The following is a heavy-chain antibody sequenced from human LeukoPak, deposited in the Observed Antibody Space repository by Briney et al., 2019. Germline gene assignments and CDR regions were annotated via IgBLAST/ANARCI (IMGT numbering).Heavy chain of an antibody. CDR1: GGSISSGGYY. Sequence: SETLSLTCTVSGGSISSGGYYWSWIRQHPGKGLEWIGYIYYSGSTYYNPSLKSRVTISVDMSKNQFSLKLSSVTAADTAVYYCARGGTIPSPEPWYFDLWGRGTLVTVSS. D-gene: IGHD1-14*01. CDR3: ARGGTIPSPEPWYFDL. J-gene: IGHJ2*01. CDR2: IYYSGST. V-gene: IGHV4-31*03.